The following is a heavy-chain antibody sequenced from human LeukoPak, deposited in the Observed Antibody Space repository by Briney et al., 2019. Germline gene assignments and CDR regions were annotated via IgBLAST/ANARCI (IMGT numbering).Heavy chain of an antibody. CDR2: INPNNGDT. CDR1: GYTFTAQY. D-gene: IGHD2-2*01. Sequence: ASVKVSCKASGYTFTAQYMHWVRQAPGQGLEWMGWINPNNGDTKYAQSFLGRVTMTRDTSTTTAYMELSSLRSDDTAVCFCASYPRSMPTPPFDYWGQGTLVTVSS. J-gene: IGHJ4*02. CDR3: ASYPRSMPTPPFDY. V-gene: IGHV1-2*02.